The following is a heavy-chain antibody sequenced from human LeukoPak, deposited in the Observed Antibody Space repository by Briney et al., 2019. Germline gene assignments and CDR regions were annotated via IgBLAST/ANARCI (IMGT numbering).Heavy chain of an antibody. J-gene: IGHJ6*03. CDR3: ARIWGYSYGFRGTYYMDV. CDR2: MNPNSGNT. V-gene: IGHV1-8*03. CDR1: GGTFSSYT. D-gene: IGHD5-18*01. Sequence: ASVKVSCKASGGTFSSYTISWVRQATGQGLEWMGWMNPNSGNTGYAQKFQGRVTITRNTSISTAYMELSSLRSEDTAVYYCARIWGYSYGFRGTYYMDVWGKGTTVTVSS.